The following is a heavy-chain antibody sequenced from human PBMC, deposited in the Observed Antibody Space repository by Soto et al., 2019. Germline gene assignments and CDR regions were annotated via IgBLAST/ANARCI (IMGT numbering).Heavy chain of an antibody. CDR3: ASSITTPPLLYYYGMAV. V-gene: IGHV1-46*01. J-gene: IGHJ6*02. CDR1: GYTFTSYY. Sequence: ASVKVSCKASGYTFTSYYMHWVRQAPGQGLEWMGIINPSGGSTSYAQKFQGRVTMTRDTSTSTVYMELSSLRSEDTAVYYCASSITTPPLLYYYGMAVWGQGTRVTVSS. D-gene: IGHD4-4*01. CDR2: INPSGGST.